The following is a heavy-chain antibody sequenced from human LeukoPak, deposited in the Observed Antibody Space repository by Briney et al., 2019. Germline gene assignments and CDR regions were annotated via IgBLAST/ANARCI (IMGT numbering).Heavy chain of an antibody. CDR2: IYYSGST. Sequence: PSETLSLTCSVSDGSVSSYYWSWIRQPPGKGLEWIGYIYYSGSTNHDPSLNSRVTFSVDTAKNQFSLRLTSVTAADTAVYYCARAIVGRCTSRGCNHYFDSWGQGTLVTVSS. CDR3: ARAIVGRCTSRGCNHYFDS. D-gene: IGHD2-2*01. CDR1: DGSVSSYY. V-gene: IGHV4-59*02. J-gene: IGHJ4*02.